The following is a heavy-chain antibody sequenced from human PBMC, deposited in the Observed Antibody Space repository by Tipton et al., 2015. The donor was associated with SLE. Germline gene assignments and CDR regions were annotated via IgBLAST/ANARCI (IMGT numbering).Heavy chain of an antibody. V-gene: IGHV3-53*05. CDR2: IYSGGNT. CDR3: ARAPSGRVVGTPTGHGH. Sequence: SLRLSCAASGFTVSSNYMNWVRQAPGKGLEWVSVIYSGGNTNYADSVKGRFAISRDNSKNMLYLQMNSLRTEDTAVYYCARAPSGRVVGTPTGHGHWGQGTLVTVSS. CDR1: GFTVSSNY. D-gene: IGHD1-26*01. J-gene: IGHJ4*02.